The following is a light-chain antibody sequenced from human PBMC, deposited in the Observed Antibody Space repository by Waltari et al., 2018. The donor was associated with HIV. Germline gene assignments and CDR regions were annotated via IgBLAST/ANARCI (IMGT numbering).Light chain of an antibody. CDR2: GRN. CDR1: SLRSSY. J-gene: IGLJ2*01. CDR3: HSRDSSGYHVV. V-gene: IGLV3-19*01. Sequence: SSELTQDPSVSVALGQTVRITCQGDSLRSSYARWYQQKPGQAPAVVFLGRNNRPSGIPNKFSGSSSGNPASLTITGAQAEDEADYYRHSRDSSGYHVVFGGGTKVTVL.